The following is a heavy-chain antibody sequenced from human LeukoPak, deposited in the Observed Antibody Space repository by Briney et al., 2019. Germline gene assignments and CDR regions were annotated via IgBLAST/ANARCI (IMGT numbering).Heavy chain of an antibody. Sequence: TSETLSLTCIVSGGSINSHYWSWIRQPPGKGLEWIGDIHYTGTTKYNPSVKSRVTISVDTSNNQFSLNLRSVTAADTAVYYCATTTSGGDAFDIWGQGTMVTVSS. CDR1: GGSINSHY. D-gene: IGHD1-26*01. J-gene: IGHJ3*02. CDR3: ATTTSGGDAFDI. CDR2: IHYTGTT. V-gene: IGHV4-59*11.